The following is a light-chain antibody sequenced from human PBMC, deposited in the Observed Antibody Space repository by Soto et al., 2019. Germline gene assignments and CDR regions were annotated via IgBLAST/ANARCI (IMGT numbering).Light chain of an antibody. J-gene: IGKJ1*01. V-gene: IGKV4-1*01. CDR3: QQYYSTPWT. Sequence: DIVMTQSPDSLAVSLGERATINCKSSQSVLYRSNNKNNLAWYQQKPGQPPKLLIYWASTRKSGVPDRFSGSGSGTDFTLTISSLQAEDVAVYYCQQYYSTPWTFGQGTKVEIK. CDR1: QSVLYRSNNKNN. CDR2: WAS.